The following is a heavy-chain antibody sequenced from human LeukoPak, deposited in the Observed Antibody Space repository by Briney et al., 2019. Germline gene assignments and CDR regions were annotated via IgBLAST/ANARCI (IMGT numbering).Heavy chain of an antibody. CDR1: GGSISSYY. D-gene: IGHD3-10*01. J-gene: IGHJ4*02. V-gene: IGHV4-59*01. CDR3: ARVVPTAYYFDY. Sequence: SETLSLTCTVSGGSISSYYWSWIRQPPGKGLEWIGYIYYSGSTNYNPSLKSRVTLSVDTSKNQFSLKLSSVTAADTAVYYCARVVPTAYYFDYWGQGTLVTVSS. CDR2: IYYSGST.